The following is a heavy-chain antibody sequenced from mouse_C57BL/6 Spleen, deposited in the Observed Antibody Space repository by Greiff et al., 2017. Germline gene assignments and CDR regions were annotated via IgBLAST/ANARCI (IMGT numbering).Heavy chain of an antibody. Sequence: QVQLQQSGAELVKPGASVKMSCKASGYTFTSYWITWVKQRPGQGLEWIGDISPGSGSTNYNEKFKSKATLTVDTSSSTAYMQLSSLTSEDSAVYYCARRDYGPMGYWGQGTSVTVSS. CDR3: ARRDYGPMGY. CDR2: ISPGSGST. CDR1: GYTFTSYW. D-gene: IGHD1-1*02. V-gene: IGHV1-55*01. J-gene: IGHJ4*01.